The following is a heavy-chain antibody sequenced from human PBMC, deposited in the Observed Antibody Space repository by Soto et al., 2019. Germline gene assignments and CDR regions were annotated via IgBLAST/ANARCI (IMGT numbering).Heavy chain of an antibody. CDR2: TYYRSKWYN. CDR3: ARDPRGPRYGGGFNWFDP. V-gene: IGHV6-1*01. Sequence: PSQTLSLTCAISGDSVSSNSAAWNWIRQSPSRGLEWLGRTYYRSKWYNDYAVSVKSRITINPDTSKNQFSLQLNPVTPEDTAVYYCARDPRGPRYGGGFNWFDPWGQGTLVTSPQ. J-gene: IGHJ5*02. D-gene: IGHD3-16*01. CDR1: GDSVSSNSAA.